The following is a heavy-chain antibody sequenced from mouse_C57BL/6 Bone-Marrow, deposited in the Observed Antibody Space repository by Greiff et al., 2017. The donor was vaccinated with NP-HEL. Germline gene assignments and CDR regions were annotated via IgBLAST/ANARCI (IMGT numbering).Heavy chain of an antibody. J-gene: IGHJ4*01. CDR2: IHPNSGST. Sequence: VQLQQPGAELVKPGASVTLSCKASGYTFTSYWMHWVKQRPGQGLAWIGMIHPNSGSTNYNEKFKSKATLTVDKSSSTAYMQLSSLTSEDSAVYYCARGLLWLRRRDYYAMDYWGQGTSVTVSS. CDR3: ARGLLWLRRRDYYAMDY. CDR1: GYTFTSYW. V-gene: IGHV1-64*01. D-gene: IGHD2-2*01.